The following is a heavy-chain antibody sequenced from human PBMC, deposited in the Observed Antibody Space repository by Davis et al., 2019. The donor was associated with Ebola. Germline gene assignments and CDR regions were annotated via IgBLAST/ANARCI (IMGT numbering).Heavy chain of an antibody. V-gene: IGHV4-59*08. CDR3: AREYSSGSKDFDY. CDR1: GGSISSYH. CDR2: LSYSGST. Sequence: MPSETLSLTCTVSGGSISSYHWSWIRQPPGKGLEWIGYLSYSGSTNYNPSLKSRVTILADTSKNQFSLKLSSVTAADTAVYYCAREYSSGSKDFDYWGQGTLVTVSS. D-gene: IGHD6-19*01. J-gene: IGHJ4*02.